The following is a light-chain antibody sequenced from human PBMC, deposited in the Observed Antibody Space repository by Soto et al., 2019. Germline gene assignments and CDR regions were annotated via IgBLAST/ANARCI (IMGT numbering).Light chain of an antibody. CDR3: SSYTSSTTRV. CDR1: SSDVGGYNY. Sequence: QSALTQPASVSGSPGQAITISCTGTSSDVGGYNYVSWYQQHPGKAPKLMIYDVGNRPSGVSNRFSGSKSGNTASLTISGRQAEDEADYYFSSYTSSTTRVFGGGTKLTVL. V-gene: IGLV2-14*01. CDR2: DVG. J-gene: IGLJ2*01.